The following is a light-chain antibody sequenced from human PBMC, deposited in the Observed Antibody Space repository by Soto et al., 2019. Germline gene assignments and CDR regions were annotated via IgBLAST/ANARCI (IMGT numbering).Light chain of an antibody. V-gene: IGLV1-40*01. CDR2: GNN. Sequence: QSVLTQPPSVSGAPGQRVTISYTGSSSNIGTGYDVHWYQQLPGAAPKLLIYGNNIRPSGVPDRFSGSKSGTSASLAITGLQPEDEAVYYCQSYDRSLSGLWVFGGGTKLTVL. J-gene: IGLJ3*02. CDR3: QSYDRSLSGLWV. CDR1: SSNIGTGYD.